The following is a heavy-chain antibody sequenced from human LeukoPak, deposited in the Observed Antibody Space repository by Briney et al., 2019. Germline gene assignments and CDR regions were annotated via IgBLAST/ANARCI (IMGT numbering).Heavy chain of an antibody. CDR1: GGSISSGDYY. V-gene: IGHV4-30-4*08. Sequence: SETLSLTCTVSGGSISSGDYYWSWIRQPPGKGLEWIGYIYYSGSTYYNPSLKSRVTISVDTSKNQFSLKLSSVTAADTAVYYWPRDLAPDYGDYAWFDPGGQGTLVTVSS. CDR3: PRDLAPDYGDYAWFDP. J-gene: IGHJ5*02. D-gene: IGHD4-17*01. CDR2: IYYSGST.